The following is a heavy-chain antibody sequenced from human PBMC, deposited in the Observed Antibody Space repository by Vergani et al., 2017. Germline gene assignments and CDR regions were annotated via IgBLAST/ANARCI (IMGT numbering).Heavy chain of an antibody. Sequence: EVQLVQSGAEVKKPGESLRISCKGSGYSFTSYWINWVRQIPGKGLEWMGRIDPSDSYTNYSPSFQGHVTISADKSISTAYLQWSSLKASDTAMYYCARRYGDYDDYYYYYMDVWGKGTTVTVSS. CDR2: IDPSDSYT. D-gene: IGHD4-17*01. CDR3: ARRYGDYDDYYYYYMDV. CDR1: GYSFTSYW. J-gene: IGHJ6*03. V-gene: IGHV5-10-1*03.